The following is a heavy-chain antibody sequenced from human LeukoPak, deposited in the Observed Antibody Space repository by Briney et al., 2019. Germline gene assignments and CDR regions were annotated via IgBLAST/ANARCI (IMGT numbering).Heavy chain of an antibody. J-gene: IGHJ6*02. CDR3: ARDGRPYYYDTQGYGMDV. CDR2: ISSSSSYI. Sequence: GGSLRLSCAASGFTFSSYSMNWVRQAPGKGLEWVSSISSSSSYIYYADSVKGRFTISRDNAKNSLYLQMNSLRAEDTAVYYCARDGRPYYYDTQGYGMDVWGQGTTVTVSS. CDR1: GFTFSSYS. D-gene: IGHD3-22*01. V-gene: IGHV3-21*01.